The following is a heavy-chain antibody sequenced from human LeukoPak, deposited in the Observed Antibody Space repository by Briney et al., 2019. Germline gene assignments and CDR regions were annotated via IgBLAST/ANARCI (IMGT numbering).Heavy chain of an antibody. CDR2: ISGSGGST. D-gene: IGHD3-3*01. J-gene: IGHJ6*02. CDR3: ARSYYDFWSGSPMDV. Sequence: GGSLRLSCAVSGFTFSSYAMSWVRQAPGKGLEWVSTISGSGGSTYYADSVKGRFTISRDNSKNTLYLQMNSLRAEDTAVYYCARSYYDFWSGSPMDVWGQGTTVTVSS. V-gene: IGHV3-23*01. CDR1: GFTFSSYA.